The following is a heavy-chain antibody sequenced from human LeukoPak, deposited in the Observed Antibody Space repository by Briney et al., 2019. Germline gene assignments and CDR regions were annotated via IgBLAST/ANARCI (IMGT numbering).Heavy chain of an antibody. CDR2: ISAEGATI. Sequence: GGSLRLSCEVSGFNFRTYSMDWGRQAPGKRLQWVSYISAEGATIYYAEDVRGRFTISRDDAKNSLYLDMSNLRVDDTAVYYCARDRVGTKGDYWGQGTLVTVS. CDR3: ARDRVGTKGDY. D-gene: IGHD1-26*01. V-gene: IGHV3-48*01. J-gene: IGHJ4*02. CDR1: GFNFRTYS.